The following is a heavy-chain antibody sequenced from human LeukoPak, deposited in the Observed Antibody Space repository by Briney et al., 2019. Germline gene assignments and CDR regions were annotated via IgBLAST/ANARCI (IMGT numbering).Heavy chain of an antibody. D-gene: IGHD5-24*01. CDR3: AREDAYNSLDY. J-gene: IGHJ4*02. CDR2: INSDGSST. V-gene: IGHV3-74*03. CDR1: GFTFSSYW. Sequence: GGSLRLSCAASGFTFSSYWMYWVRQAPGKGLVWVSRINSDGSSTTYADSVKGRFTISRDKAKNTLYLQMNSLRAEDTAVYYCAREDAYNSLDYWGQGTLVTVSS.